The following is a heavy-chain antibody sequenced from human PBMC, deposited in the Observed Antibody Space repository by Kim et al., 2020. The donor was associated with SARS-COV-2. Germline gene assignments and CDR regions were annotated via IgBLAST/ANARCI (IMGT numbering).Heavy chain of an antibody. Sequence: RFTISRDNAKNSLYQQMNSLRAEDTAVYYCARVLGWDCSGGSCYSYGMDVWGQGTTVTVSS. J-gene: IGHJ6*02. D-gene: IGHD2-15*01. CDR3: ARVLGWDCSGGSCYSYGMDV. V-gene: IGHV3-11*06.